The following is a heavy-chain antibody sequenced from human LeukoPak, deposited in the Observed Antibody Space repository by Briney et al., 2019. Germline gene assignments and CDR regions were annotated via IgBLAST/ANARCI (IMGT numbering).Heavy chain of an antibody. CDR3: ARARITIFGVVIRDAFDI. D-gene: IGHD3-3*01. J-gene: IGHJ3*02. Sequence: PGGSLRLSCAASGLTFDDYGMSWVRQTPGKGLEWVSGINWNGGSTGYADSVKGRFTISRDNAKNSLYLQMNSLRAEDTAFYYCARARITIFGVVIRDAFDIWGQGTMVTVSS. CDR1: GLTFDDYG. CDR2: INWNGGST. V-gene: IGHV3-20*04.